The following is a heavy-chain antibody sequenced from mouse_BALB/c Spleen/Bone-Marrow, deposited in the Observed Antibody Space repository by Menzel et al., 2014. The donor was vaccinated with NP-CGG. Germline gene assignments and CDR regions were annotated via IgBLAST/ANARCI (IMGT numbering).Heavy chain of an antibody. D-gene: IGHD1-1*01. CDR2: ISSGSSTI. V-gene: IGHV5-17*02. CDR3: ARSGSSSGYFDY. Sequence: EVMLVESGGGLVQPGGSRKLSCAASGFTFSSFAMHWVRQAPEKGLEWVAYISSGSSTIYYADTVMGRFTISRGNPKNTLFLQMTSLRSEDTAMYYCARSGSSSGYFDYWGQGTTLTVSS. J-gene: IGHJ2*01. CDR1: GFTFSSFA.